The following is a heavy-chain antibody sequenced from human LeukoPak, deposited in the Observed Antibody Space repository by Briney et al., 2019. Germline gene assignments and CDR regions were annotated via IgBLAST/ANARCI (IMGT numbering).Heavy chain of an antibody. CDR1: IDSFSNYH. Sequence: PSETLSLTCAVYIDSFSNYHWSWIRQTPAKGMEWIGEVNESGGTNISPSLRSRVILSVDTSKNQFSLKLISVTVADTAIYYCARGQGATVPQVGKNWFDPWGQGTRVTVSS. CDR2: VNESGGT. V-gene: IGHV4-34*01. CDR3: ARGQGATVPQVGKNWFDP. J-gene: IGHJ5*02. D-gene: IGHD1-26*01.